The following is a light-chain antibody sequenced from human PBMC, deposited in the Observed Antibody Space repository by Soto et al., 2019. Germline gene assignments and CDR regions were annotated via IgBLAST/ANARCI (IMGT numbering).Light chain of an antibody. J-gene: IGKJ2*01. CDR3: QQSYSSPPYT. Sequence: DIQMTRSPSSLSASVGDRVTITCRASQSISRYLNWYQQKPGKAPNLLIYAASNLQSGVPSRFSGSGSGTDFTLTISTLQPEDLATYYCQQSYSSPPYTFGQGTKLEIK. V-gene: IGKV1-39*01. CDR2: AAS. CDR1: QSISRY.